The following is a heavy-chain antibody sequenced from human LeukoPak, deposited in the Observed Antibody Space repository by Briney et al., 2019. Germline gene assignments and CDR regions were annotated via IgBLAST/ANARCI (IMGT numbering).Heavy chain of an antibody. D-gene: IGHD6-25*01. V-gene: IGHV3-48*04. J-gene: IGHJ3*02. CDR1: GFTFNSYD. Sequence: GGSLRLSCAASGFTFNSYDMNWVRQAPGKGLEWVSYISSSGTTIDYADSVKGRFTISRDNAKNSLYLQMNSLRAEDTAVYYCARNIAADAFDIWGQGTMVTVSS. CDR2: ISSSGTTI. CDR3: ARNIAADAFDI.